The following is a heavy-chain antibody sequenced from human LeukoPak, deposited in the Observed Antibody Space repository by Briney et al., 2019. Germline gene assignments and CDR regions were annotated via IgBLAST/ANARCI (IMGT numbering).Heavy chain of an antibody. CDR1: GFTFSSNA. V-gene: IGHV3-23*01. J-gene: IGHJ4*02. D-gene: IGHD6-19*01. Sequence: PGGSLRLSCAASGFTFSSNAMSWVRQAPGKGLEWVSAISGSGGSTYYADSVKGRFTISRDNSKNTLYLQMNSLRAEDTAVYYCARGYSSGWDFDYWGQGTLVTVSS. CDR3: ARGYSSGWDFDY. CDR2: ISGSGGST.